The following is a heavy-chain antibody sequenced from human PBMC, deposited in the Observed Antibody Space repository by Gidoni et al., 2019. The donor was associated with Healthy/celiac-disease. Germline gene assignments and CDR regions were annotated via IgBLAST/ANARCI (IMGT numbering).Heavy chain of an antibody. CDR1: GGSFIGYY. Sequence: QVQLQQWRAGLLKPSETLSLTCAVYGGSFIGYYWSCIRQPPGKGLEWIGEINHSGSTNYNPSLKSRVTISVDTAKNQFSLKLSSVTAADTAVYYCARDYGDASGFDYWGQGTLVTVSS. CDR3: ARDYGDASGFDY. V-gene: IGHV4-34*01. CDR2: INHSGST. D-gene: IGHD4-17*01. J-gene: IGHJ4*02.